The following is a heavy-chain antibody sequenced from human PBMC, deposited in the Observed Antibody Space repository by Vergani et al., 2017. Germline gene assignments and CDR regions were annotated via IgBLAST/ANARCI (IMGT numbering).Heavy chain of an antibody. CDR1: GGSFSGYY. Sequence: QVQLQQWGAGLLKPSETLSLTCAVYGGSFSGYYWSWIRQPPGKGLEWIGEINHSGSTNYNPSLMSRVTISVDTSKNQFSLKLSSVTAADTAVYYCARGGRFATTYVYWGQGTLVTVSS. CDR3: ARGGRFATTYVY. CDR2: INHSGST. D-gene: IGHD1-7*01. J-gene: IGHJ4*02. V-gene: IGHV4-34*01.